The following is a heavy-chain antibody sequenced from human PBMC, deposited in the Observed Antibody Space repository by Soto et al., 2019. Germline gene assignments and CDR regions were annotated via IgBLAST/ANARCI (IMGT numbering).Heavy chain of an antibody. V-gene: IGHV1-8*01. J-gene: IGHJ6*02. D-gene: IGHD3-9*01. Sequence: ASVKVSCKASGYTFTSYDINWVRQATGQGLEWMGWMNPNSGNTGYAQKFQGRVTMTRNTSISTAYLQWSSLKASDTAMYYCAREGYDILTGYYKTYYYYGMDVWGQGTTVTVSS. CDR1: GYTFTSYD. CDR3: AREGYDILTGYYKTYYYYGMDV. CDR2: MNPNSGNT.